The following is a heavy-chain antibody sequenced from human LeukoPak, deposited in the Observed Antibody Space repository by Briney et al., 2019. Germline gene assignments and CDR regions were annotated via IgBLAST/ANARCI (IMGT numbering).Heavy chain of an antibody. CDR2: ISGSGDST. CDR1: GFTFINYA. Sequence: GGSLRLSCAASGFTFINYAMTWVRQAPGKGLEWVSAISGSGDSTFNADSVKGRFTISRDNSKNTLYLQMNSLRAEDTALYYCATSTVAKYDYWGQGTLVTVSS. V-gene: IGHV3-23*01. J-gene: IGHJ4*02. D-gene: IGHD4-11*01. CDR3: ATSTVAKYDY.